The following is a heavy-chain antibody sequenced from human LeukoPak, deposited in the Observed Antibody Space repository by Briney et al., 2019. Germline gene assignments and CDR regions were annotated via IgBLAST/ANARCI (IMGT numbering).Heavy chain of an antibody. J-gene: IGHJ6*04. CDR1: GFTFDDYG. D-gene: IGHD3-10*02. CDR2: INWNGGST. Sequence: GGSLRLSCAASGFTFDDYGMSWVRQVPGKGLEWVSGINWNGGSTGNADSVKGRFTISRDNAKNSLYLQMNSLRAEDTAVYYCAELGITMIGGVWGKGTTVTISS. V-gene: IGHV3-20*04. CDR3: AELGITMIGGV.